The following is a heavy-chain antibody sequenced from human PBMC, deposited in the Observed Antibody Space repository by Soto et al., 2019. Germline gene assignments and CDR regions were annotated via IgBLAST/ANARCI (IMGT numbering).Heavy chain of an antibody. CDR1: GGSISSSNW. CDR3: ARDIPGIAAAGTRLDAFDI. CDR2: IYHSGST. J-gene: IGHJ3*02. V-gene: IGHV4-4*02. D-gene: IGHD6-13*01. Sequence: SETLSLTCAVSGGSISSSNWWSWVRQPPGKGLEWIGEIYHSGSTNYNPSLKSRVTISVDTSKNQFSLKLSSVTAADTAVYYCARDIPGIAAAGTRLDAFDIWGQGTMVTVS.